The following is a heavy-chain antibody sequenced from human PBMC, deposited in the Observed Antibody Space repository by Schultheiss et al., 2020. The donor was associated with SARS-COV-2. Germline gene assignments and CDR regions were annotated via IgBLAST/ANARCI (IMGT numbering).Heavy chain of an antibody. D-gene: IGHD6-19*01. Sequence: GGSLRLSCAASGFTFSDHYMSWIRQAPGKGLEWVAVISYDGSNKYYADSVKGRFTISRDNSKNTLYLQMNSLRAEDTAVYYCAKDEVAGTYYYYYGMDVWGQGTTVTVSS. CDR1: GFTFSDHY. J-gene: IGHJ6*02. CDR2: ISYDGSNK. CDR3: AKDEVAGTYYYYYGMDV. V-gene: IGHV3-30*18.